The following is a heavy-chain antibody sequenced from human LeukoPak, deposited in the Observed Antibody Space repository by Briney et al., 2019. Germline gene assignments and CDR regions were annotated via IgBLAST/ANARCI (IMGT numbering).Heavy chain of an antibody. CDR3: VRGARYYDSSGYYYDEYFQH. J-gene: IGHJ1*01. CDR2: INPSGGTT. Sequence: ASVKVSCKASGYTFTTYYIHWVRQAPGQGLEWMGIINPSGGTTTYAQKFQGRVTMTGDTSTSTLYMDLSSLRSEDTAVYYCVRGARYYDSSGYYYDEYFQHWGQGTLVTVSS. D-gene: IGHD3-22*01. V-gene: IGHV1-46*01. CDR1: GYTFTTYY.